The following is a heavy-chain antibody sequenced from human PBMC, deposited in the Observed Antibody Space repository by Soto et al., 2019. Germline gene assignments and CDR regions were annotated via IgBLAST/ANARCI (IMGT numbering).Heavy chain of an antibody. V-gene: IGHV1-18*01. Sequence: QVRLVQSEAEVRKPGASVKVSCKASGYIFATYGFTWVRQAPGQGLEWMGWISGYNDNIKYAEKFHGRVTLTTDASTSSAYMELRSRRSDDTAVYYCARDWATSNGLNFDYWGQGTLVTVSS. J-gene: IGHJ4*02. CDR2: ISGYNDNI. D-gene: IGHD2-8*01. CDR1: GYIFATYG. CDR3: ARDWATSNGLNFDY.